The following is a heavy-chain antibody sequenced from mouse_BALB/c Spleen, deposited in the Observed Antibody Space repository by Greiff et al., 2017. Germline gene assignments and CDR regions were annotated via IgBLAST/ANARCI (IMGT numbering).Heavy chain of an antibody. CDR2: ISSGSSTI. J-gene: IGHJ4*01. CDR3: ARSTYPHYYAMDY. CDR1: GFTFSSFG. D-gene: IGHD5-1*01. Sequence: EVKLMESGGGLVQPGGSRKLSCAASGFTFSSFGMHWVRQAPEKGLEWVAYISSGSSTIYYADTVKGRFTISRDNPKNTLFLQMTSLRSEDTAMYYCARSTYPHYYAMDYWGQGTSVTVSS. V-gene: IGHV5-17*02.